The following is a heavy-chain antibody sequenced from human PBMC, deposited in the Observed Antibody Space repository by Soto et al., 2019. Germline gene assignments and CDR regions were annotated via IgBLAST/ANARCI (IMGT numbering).Heavy chain of an antibody. CDR2: INPNGGTT. CDR1: AYTFTSYY. D-gene: IGHD3-3*01. CDR3: ARDGITIFGVVTPYHFDY. J-gene: IGHJ4*02. V-gene: IGHV1-46*01. Sequence: ASVRVSCTASAYTFTSYYMHWVRQAPGQGLEWMGIINPNGGTTSYSQKFQGRVTMTRDTSTSTVYMEVSSLRSEDTAVYYCARDGITIFGVVTPYHFDYWGQGTLVTVSS.